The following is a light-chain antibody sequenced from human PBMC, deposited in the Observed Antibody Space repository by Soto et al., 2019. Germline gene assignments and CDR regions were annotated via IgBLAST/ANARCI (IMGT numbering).Light chain of an antibody. CDR2: EVS. Sequence: QSVLTQPPSASGSPGQSVTISCTGTSSDVGGYNYVCWYQQQPAKAPKLMIYEVSKRPSGVPDRFSGSKSGNTASLTVSGLQAEDEADYYCSSYAGSNNGVFGGGTKLTVL. J-gene: IGLJ2*01. CDR3: SSYAGSNNGV. CDR1: SSDVGGYNY. V-gene: IGLV2-8*01.